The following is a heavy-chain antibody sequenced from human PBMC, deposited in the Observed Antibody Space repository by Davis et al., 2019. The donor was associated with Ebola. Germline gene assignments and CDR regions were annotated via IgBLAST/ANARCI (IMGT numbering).Heavy chain of an antibody. CDR1: GDTLTSYA. Sequence: SVKVSCKAVGDTLTSYAMTWVRQAPGQGLEWMGGIIPVFRTASYAQKFQGRVTITADESTRTAYMELDGLISEDTAVYYCAHLGPQRYCSGGGCHGYLDYWGLGTLVTVSS. CDR3: AHLGPQRYCSGGGCHGYLDY. V-gene: IGHV1-69*13. J-gene: IGHJ4*02. D-gene: IGHD2-15*01. CDR2: IIPVFRTA.